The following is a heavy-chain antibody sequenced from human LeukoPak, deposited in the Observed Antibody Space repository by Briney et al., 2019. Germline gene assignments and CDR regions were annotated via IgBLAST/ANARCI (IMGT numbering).Heavy chain of an antibody. Sequence: SETLSLTCTVSGGSISGFYWSWVRQPPGKGLEWIGYVFYDGGTRYAASLESRVTISLDTSKNQFTLRLRSVTAADTAFYYCARQPSGHYGKSVYYPYYLDYWGQGALVTVSS. J-gene: IGHJ4*02. CDR3: ARQPSGHYGKSVYYPYYLDY. D-gene: IGHD3-22*01. CDR1: GGSISGFY. CDR2: VFYDGGT. V-gene: IGHV4-59*08.